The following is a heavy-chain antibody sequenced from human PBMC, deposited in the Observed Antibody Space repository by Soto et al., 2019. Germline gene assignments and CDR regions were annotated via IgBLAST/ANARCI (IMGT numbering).Heavy chain of an antibody. D-gene: IGHD6-6*01. V-gene: IGHV3-30*03. Sequence: QVQLVESGGGVVQPGKSLRLSCAASGFTFSSYAMHWARQAPGKGLEWVTVISIRGGDEYYAESVRGRFTISRDDSKNTQYPQMDSLRVEDTAVYYCAMGTIVARQHLDYWGQGTLVTVSS. CDR3: AMGTIVARQHLDY. J-gene: IGHJ4*02. CDR2: ISIRGGDE. CDR1: GFTFSSYA.